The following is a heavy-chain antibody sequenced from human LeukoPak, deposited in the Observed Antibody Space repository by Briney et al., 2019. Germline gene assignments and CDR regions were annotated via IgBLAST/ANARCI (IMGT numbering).Heavy chain of an antibody. J-gene: IGHJ4*02. Sequence: ASVKVSCKASGYTFTGYYMHWARQAPGQGLEWMGWINPNSGGTNYAQKFQGRVTMTRDTSISTAYMELSRLRSDDTAVYYCARHIVGATYYFDYWGQGTLVTVSS. V-gene: IGHV1-2*02. CDR3: ARHIVGATYYFDY. D-gene: IGHD1-26*01. CDR2: INPNSGGT. CDR1: GYTFTGYY.